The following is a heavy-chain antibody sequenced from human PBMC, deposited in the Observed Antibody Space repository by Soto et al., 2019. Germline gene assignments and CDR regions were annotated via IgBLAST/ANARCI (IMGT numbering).Heavy chain of an antibody. CDR1: GGSISSYY. CDR3: ARGGWYIDY. Sequence: SETLSLTCTVSGGSISSYYWSWIRQPPGKGLEWIGYIHNSGSTDYSPSLKSRVTMSVDTSKNQFSLKLNSVTAADTAVYYCARGGWYIDYWGQGTLVTVSS. J-gene: IGHJ4*02. D-gene: IGHD6-19*01. CDR2: IHNSGST. V-gene: IGHV4-59*01.